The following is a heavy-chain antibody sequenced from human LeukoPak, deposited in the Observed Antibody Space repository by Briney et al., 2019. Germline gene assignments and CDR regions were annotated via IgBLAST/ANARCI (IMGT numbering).Heavy chain of an antibody. Sequence: AASVKVSCKASGYSFTSRYMHWVRQAPGQGLEWLGLINPSGSSTLYAQKFQGRVTMTRDMSTTTDYMELSSLRSEDTAVYYCARDNSVGDVAWWFDPWGQGTLVTVSS. CDR2: INPSGSST. CDR3: ARDNSVGDVAWWFDP. V-gene: IGHV1-46*01. J-gene: IGHJ5*02. D-gene: IGHD1-26*01. CDR1: GYSFTSRY.